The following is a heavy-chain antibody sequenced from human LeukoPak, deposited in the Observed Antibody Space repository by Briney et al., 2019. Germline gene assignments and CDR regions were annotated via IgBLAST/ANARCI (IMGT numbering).Heavy chain of an antibody. D-gene: IGHD4-17*01. CDR2: INHSGST. V-gene: IGHV4-34*01. J-gene: IGHJ4*02. CDR1: GGSLSGYY. Sequence: SETLSLTCAVYGGSLSGYYWSWLRQPPGKGLEWIGEINHSGSTNYNPSLKSRVTISLDMSENHFSLKLTSVTAADTAVYYCARGQGTVTTHWGQGTLVTVSS. CDR3: ARGQGTVTTH.